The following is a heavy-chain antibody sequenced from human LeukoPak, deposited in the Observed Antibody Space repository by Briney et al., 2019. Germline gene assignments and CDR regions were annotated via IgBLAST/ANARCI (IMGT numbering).Heavy chain of an antibody. V-gene: IGHV4-34*01. Sequence: SETLSLTCAVYGGSFSGYYWSWIRQPPGKGLEWIGEINHSGSTNYNPSLKSRVTISVDTSKNQFSLKLSSVTAADTAVYYCASYRKVVAATVPFGWFDPWGQGTLVTVSS. D-gene: IGHD2-15*01. J-gene: IGHJ5*02. CDR2: INHSGST. CDR1: GGSFSGYY. CDR3: ASYRKVVAATVPFGWFDP.